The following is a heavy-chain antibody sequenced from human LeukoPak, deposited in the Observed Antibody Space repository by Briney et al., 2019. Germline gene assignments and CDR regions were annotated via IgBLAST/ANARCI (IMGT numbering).Heavy chain of an antibody. J-gene: IGHJ4*02. CDR1: GFTFTGSA. V-gene: IGHV3-9*01. CDR3: AKEGGVCNDGLCRYFDY. D-gene: IGHD2-8*01. CDR2: INWDGGTI. Sequence: QAGGSLRLSCTASGFTFTGSAMHWVRQGPEKGLEWVSTINWDGGTIDYADSVRGRFTISRDNAKNSLYLQMNSLTVGDTALYYCAKEGGVCNDGLCRYFDYWGQGSLVIVSS.